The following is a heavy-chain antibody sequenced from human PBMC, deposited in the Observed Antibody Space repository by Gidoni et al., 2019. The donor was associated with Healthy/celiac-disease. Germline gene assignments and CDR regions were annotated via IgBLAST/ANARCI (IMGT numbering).Heavy chain of an antibody. CDR2: ISGSGGST. CDR1: GFTFSSYA. V-gene: IGHV3-23*01. D-gene: IGHD3-22*01. J-gene: IGHJ4*02. CDR3: AKDGDYYDSSGPYYFDY. Sequence: AVSGFTFSSYAMSWVRQAPGKGLEWVSAISGSGGSTYYADSVKGRFTISRDNSKNTLYLQMNSLRAEDTAVYYCAKDGDYYDSSGPYYFDYWGQGTLVTVSS.